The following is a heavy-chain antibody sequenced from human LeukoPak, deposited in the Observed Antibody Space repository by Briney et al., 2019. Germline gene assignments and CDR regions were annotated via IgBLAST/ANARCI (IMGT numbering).Heavy chain of an antibody. CDR1: GGSISSSSYY. V-gene: IGHV4-39*07. J-gene: IGHJ4*02. D-gene: IGHD3-3*01. Sequence: PSETLSLTCTVSGGSISSSSYYWGWIRQPPGKGLEWIGSIYYSGSTYYNPSLKSRVTISVDTSKNQFSLKLSSVTAADTAVYYCARWRDYDFWSGYYLVPYYFDYWGQGTLVTVSS. CDR2: IYYSGST. CDR3: ARWRDYDFWSGYYLVPYYFDY.